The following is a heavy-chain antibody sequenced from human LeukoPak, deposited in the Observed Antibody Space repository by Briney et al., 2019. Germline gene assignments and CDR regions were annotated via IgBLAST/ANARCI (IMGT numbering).Heavy chain of an antibody. CDR2: ISSSGSYI. D-gene: IGHD2-2*02. V-gene: IGHV3-21*01. CDR3: AGEVDCSSTSCYNEGWFDP. J-gene: IGHJ5*02. CDR1: GFTFSTYS. Sequence: GGSLRLSCAASGFTFSTYSMNWVRQAPGKGLEWVSSISSSGSYIYYADSVKGRFTISRDNAKNSLYLQMNSLRAEDTAVYYCAGEVDCSSTSCYNEGWFDPWGQGPLVTVSS.